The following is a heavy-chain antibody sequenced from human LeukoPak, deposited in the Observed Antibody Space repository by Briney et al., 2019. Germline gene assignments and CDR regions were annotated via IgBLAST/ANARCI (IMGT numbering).Heavy chain of an antibody. CDR1: GGSISSSNW. J-gene: IGHJ5*02. CDR3: ARDNPPPSCWYCSSTSLNWFDP. CDR2: IYHSGST. Sequence: PSETLSLTCAVSGGSISSSNWWSWVRQPPGKGLEWIGEIYHSGSTNYNPSLKSRVTISVDKSKNQFSLKLSSATAADTAVYYCARDNPPPSCWYCSSTSLNWFDPWGQGTLVTVSS. V-gene: IGHV4-4*02. D-gene: IGHD2-2*01.